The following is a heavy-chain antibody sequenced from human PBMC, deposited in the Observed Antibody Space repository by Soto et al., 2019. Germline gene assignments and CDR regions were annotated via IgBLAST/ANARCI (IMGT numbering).Heavy chain of an antibody. CDR3: AREHILTGYRVDY. J-gene: IGHJ4*02. CDR2: IIPDLAIA. Sequence: QVHLVQSGAEVKKPGSSVKVSCKASGDTFSRYTISWVRQAPGQGLEWMGRIIPDLAIASYAQKFQGRVSITADKSTTTAYMELSSLRSEDTAVYYCAREHILTGYRVDYWGQGALLTVSS. CDR1: GDTFSRYT. V-gene: IGHV1-69*08. D-gene: IGHD3-9*01.